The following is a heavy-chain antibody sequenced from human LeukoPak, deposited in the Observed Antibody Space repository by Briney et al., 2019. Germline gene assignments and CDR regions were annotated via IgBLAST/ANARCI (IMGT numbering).Heavy chain of an antibody. CDR3: ARGSLVVVADNWFDP. V-gene: IGHV3-74*01. CDR2: INSDDSRT. D-gene: IGHD2-15*01. CDR1: GFTFSAFW. J-gene: IGHJ5*02. Sequence: PGGSLRLSCAASGFTFSAFWMHWVRQAPGKGLVWVSRINSDDSRTTYADSVKGRFTISRDNAKNTLYLQMNSLRAEDTAVYYCARGSLVVVADNWFDPWGQGTLVTVSS.